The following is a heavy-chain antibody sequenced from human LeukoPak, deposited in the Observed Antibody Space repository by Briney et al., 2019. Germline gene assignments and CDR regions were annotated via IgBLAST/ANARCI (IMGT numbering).Heavy chain of an antibody. CDR1: GFTFTSYW. CDR3: ARDGTAAGLYFDL. CDR2: IRQDGGEK. V-gene: IGHV3-7*01. J-gene: IGHJ4*01. D-gene: IGHD6-13*01. Sequence: PGGSLRLSCAASGFTFTSYWMNWVRQAPGKGLEWVASIRQDGGEKSYVDSVKGRFTISRDNTKNSLYLQMNSLRAEDTAVYYCARDGTAAGLYFDLWGQGTLVTVSS.